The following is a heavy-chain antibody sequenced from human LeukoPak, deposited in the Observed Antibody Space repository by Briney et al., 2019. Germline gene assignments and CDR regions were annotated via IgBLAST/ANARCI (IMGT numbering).Heavy chain of an antibody. CDR1: GGSFSGYY. J-gene: IGHJ3*02. V-gene: IGHV4-34*01. CDR3: ARHRGTFLTAFDI. D-gene: IGHD3-10*01. Sequence: SETLSLTCAVYGGSFSGYYWSWIRQPPGKGLEWIGEINHSGSTNYNPSLKSRVTISVDASKNQFSLKLSSVTAADTAVYYCARHRGTFLTAFDIWGQGTMVTVSS. CDR2: INHSGST.